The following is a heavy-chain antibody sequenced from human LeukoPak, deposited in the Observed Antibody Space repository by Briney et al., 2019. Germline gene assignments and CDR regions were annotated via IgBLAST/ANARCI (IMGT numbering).Heavy chain of an antibody. CDR3: ARDQYDTWSRRGNFDS. D-gene: IGHD3/OR15-3a*01. J-gene: IGHJ4*02. Sequence: GGSLGLSCAASGFTFSTSWMHWVRQAPGKGLEWVANIKQDGGEKYYVDSVKGRFTISRDNAKNSLYLQMNSLRAEDTAVFYCARDQYDTWSRRGNFDSWGQGTLVIVSS. CDR2: IKQDGGEK. CDR1: GFTFSTSW. V-gene: IGHV3-7*03.